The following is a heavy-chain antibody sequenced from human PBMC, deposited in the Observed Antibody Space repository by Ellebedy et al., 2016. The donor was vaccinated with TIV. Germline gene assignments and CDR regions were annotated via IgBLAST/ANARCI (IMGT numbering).Heavy chain of an antibody. Sequence: SLKISXAASGFTFDDYAMHWVRQAPGKGLEWVSRISWNSGTIDYADSVKGRFTISRDNAKNSLYLQMNSLRAEDTALYYCAKPLYYDSSGYYFDYWGQGTLVTVSS. CDR3: AKPLYYDSSGYYFDY. J-gene: IGHJ4*02. CDR2: ISWNSGTI. V-gene: IGHV3-9*01. D-gene: IGHD3-22*01. CDR1: GFTFDDYA.